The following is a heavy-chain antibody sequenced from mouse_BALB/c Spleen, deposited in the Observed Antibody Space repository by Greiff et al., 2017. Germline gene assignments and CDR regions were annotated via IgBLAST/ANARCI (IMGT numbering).Heavy chain of an antibody. CDR1: GYAFTNYL. Sequence: QVQLQQSGAELVRPGTSVKVSCKASGYAFTNYLIEWVKQRPGQGLEWIGVINPGSGGTNYNEKFKGNATLTADKSSSTAYMQLSSLTSDDSAVYFCARSATTVVAPFDYWGQGTTLTVSS. D-gene: IGHD1-1*01. CDR2: INPGSGGT. V-gene: IGHV1-54*01. J-gene: IGHJ2*01. CDR3: ARSATTVVAPFDY.